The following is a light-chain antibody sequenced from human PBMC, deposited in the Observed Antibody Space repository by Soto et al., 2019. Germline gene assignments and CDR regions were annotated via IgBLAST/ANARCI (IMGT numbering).Light chain of an antibody. CDR2: SNN. CDR1: SSNIGSNA. J-gene: IGLJ3*02. Sequence: QSALTQPPSASGTPGQRVTISCSGSSSNIGSNAVSWYQQLPGTAPKVLIYSNNQRPSGVPDRFSGSKSGTSASLAISGLQSEDDADYYCATWDDSMYGWVFGGGTQLTVL. CDR3: ATWDDSMYGWV. V-gene: IGLV1-44*01.